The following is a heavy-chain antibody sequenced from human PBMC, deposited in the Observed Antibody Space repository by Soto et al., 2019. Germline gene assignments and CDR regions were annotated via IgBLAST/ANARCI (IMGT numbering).Heavy chain of an antibody. V-gene: IGHV4-59*01. J-gene: IGHJ5*02. CDR1: GGSISSYY. Sequence: PSETLSLTCTVSGGSISSYYWSWIRQPPGKGLGWIGYIYYSGSTNYNPSLKSRVTISVDTSKNQFSLKLSSVTAADTAVYYCARLSYPAGKESNWFDPWGQGTLVTVSS. D-gene: IGHD3-16*02. CDR3: ARLSYPAGKESNWFDP. CDR2: IYYSGST.